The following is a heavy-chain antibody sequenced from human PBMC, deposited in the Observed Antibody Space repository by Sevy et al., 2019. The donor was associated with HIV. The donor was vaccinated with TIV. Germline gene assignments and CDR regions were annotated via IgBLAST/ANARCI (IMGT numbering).Heavy chain of an antibody. J-gene: IGHJ6*02. CDR1: GYTFSSYG. V-gene: IGHV1-18*04. Sequence: ASVKVSCKASGYTFSSYGITWVRQAPGQGLEWMGWISAFNGNTNYAQKLQGRVTMTTDTSTSTAYMELRSLRSDDTAVYYRARDGSSLYGMDVWGQGTTVTVSS. CDR3: ARDGSSLYGMDV. D-gene: IGHD1-26*01. CDR2: ISAFNGNT.